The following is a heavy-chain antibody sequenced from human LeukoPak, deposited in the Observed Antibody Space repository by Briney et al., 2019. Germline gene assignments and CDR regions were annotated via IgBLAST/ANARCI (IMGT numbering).Heavy chain of an antibody. J-gene: IGHJ3*02. V-gene: IGHV1-8*01. CDR3: ARAVPAAFFGVLGKLGGGAFDI. CDR2: MNPNSGNT. Sequence: ASVKVSCKASGYTFTSYDINWVRQATGQGLEWMGWMNPNSGNTGYAQKFQGRVTMTRNTSISTAYMELSSLRSEDTAVYCCARAVPAAFFGVLGKLGGGAFDIWGQGTMVTVSS. CDR1: GYTFTSYD. D-gene: IGHD2-2*01.